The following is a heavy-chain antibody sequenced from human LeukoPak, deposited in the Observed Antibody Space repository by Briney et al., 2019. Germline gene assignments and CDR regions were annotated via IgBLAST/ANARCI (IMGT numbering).Heavy chain of an antibody. CDR3: AKDSYYYGSGGQY. V-gene: IGHV3-30*18. CDR2: ISYDGSNK. Sequence: GGSLRLSCAASGFTFSSYGLHWVRQAPGKGLEWVAVISYDGSNKYYADSVKGRFTISRDNSKNTLYLQMNSLRAEDTAVYYCAKDSYYYGSGGQYWGQGTLFTVPS. D-gene: IGHD3-10*01. CDR1: GFTFSSYG. J-gene: IGHJ4*02.